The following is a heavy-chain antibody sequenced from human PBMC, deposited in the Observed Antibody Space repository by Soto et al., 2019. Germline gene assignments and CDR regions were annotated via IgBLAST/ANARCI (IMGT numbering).Heavy chain of an antibody. CDR3: ARPGIRFGNKMDV. J-gene: IGHJ6*02. CDR2: IYYTGSS. V-gene: IGHV4-61*01. CDR1: GGSVSSGNYY. Sequence: SETLSLTCTVSGGSVSSGNYYWSWIRQPPGKGLEWIGFIYYTGSSSYNPSLKSRVTMSLDKSNNQFSLKLTSVTAADTAVYYCARPGIRFGNKMDVWGQGTKVTVSS. D-gene: IGHD3-10*01.